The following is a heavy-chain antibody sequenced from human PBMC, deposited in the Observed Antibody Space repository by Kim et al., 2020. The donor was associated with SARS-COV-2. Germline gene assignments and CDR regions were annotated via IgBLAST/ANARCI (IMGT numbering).Heavy chain of an antibody. Sequence: GGSLRLSCAASGFTFSSCAIHWVRQAPGKGLEWVAVISYDGSNKNYADFVKGRFTISRDHSKNTLYLQKNSLRAEDTALYYCARDPGSRLRGLTYSYYGMDVWGQGTTVTVSS. CDR2: ISYDGSNK. CDR3: ARDPGSRLRGLTYSYYGMDV. CDR1: GFTFSSCA. V-gene: IGHV3-30-3*01. J-gene: IGHJ6*02. D-gene: IGHD3-10*01.